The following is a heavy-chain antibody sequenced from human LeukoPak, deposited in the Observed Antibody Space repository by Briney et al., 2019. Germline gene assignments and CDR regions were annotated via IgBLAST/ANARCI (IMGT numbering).Heavy chain of an antibody. D-gene: IGHD1-26*01. CDR3: ARERRHGRSGSFLYYFYY. J-gene: IGHJ4*02. CDR2: IIPILGIA. CDR1: GGTFSSYA. V-gene: IGHV1-69*04. Sequence: GASVKVSCKASGGTFSSYAISWVRQAPGQGLEWMGRIIPILGIANYAQKFQGRVTITRNTSISTAYMELSSLRSEDTAVYYCARERRHGRSGSFLYYFYYWGQGTLVTVSS.